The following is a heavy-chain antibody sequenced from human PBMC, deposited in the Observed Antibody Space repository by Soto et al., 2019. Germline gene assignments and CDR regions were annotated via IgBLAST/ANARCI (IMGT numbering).Heavy chain of an antibody. J-gene: IGHJ3*02. D-gene: IGHD2-15*01. CDR2: IYYSGGT. CDR1: GGSISSGGYY. CDR3: ARSHCTGGSCYSGAFDI. Sequence: QVQLQESGPGLLKPSQTLSLTCTVSGGSISSGGYYWSWIRQHPGQGLEWIGYIYYSGGTYYNPSLKSRVTISVDTSQNQFSLKLSSVTAADTAVYYCARSHCTGGSCYSGAFDIWGQGTMVTVSS. V-gene: IGHV4-31*03.